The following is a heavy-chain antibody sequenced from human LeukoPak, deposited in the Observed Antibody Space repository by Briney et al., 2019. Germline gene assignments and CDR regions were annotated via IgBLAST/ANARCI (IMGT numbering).Heavy chain of an antibody. CDR3: AKHSTDQLLSYYYYYYMDV. CDR2: IRYDGSNK. CDR1: GFTFSIYG. D-gene: IGHD2-2*01. Sequence: GGSLRLSCAASGFTFSIYGMHWVRQAPGKGLEWVAFIRYDGSNKYYADSVKGRFTISRDNSKNTLYLQMNSLRAEDTAVYYCAKHSTDQLLSYYYYYYMDVWGKGTTVTVSS. J-gene: IGHJ6*03. V-gene: IGHV3-30*02.